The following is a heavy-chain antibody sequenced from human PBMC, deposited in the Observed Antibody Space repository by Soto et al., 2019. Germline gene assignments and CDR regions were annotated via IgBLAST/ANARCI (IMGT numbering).Heavy chain of an antibody. V-gene: IGHV5-10-1*01. CDR2: IDPSDSYT. D-gene: IGHD6-13*01. CDR3: ARHDTIAALSPGMDV. CDR1: GYSFTSYW. Sequence: PGESLKISGRGSGYSFTSYWISWVRQMPGKGLEWMGRIDPSDSYTNYSPSFQGHVTISADKSISTAYLQWSSLKASDTAMYYCARHDTIAALSPGMDVWGQGTTAT. J-gene: IGHJ6*02.